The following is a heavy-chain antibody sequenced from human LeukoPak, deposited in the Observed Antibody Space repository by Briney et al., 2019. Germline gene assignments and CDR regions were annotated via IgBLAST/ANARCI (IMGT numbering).Heavy chain of an antibody. Sequence: GGSLRLSCAASGFTFSSYAMSWVRQAPGKGLEWVSAISGSGGSTYYADSVKGRFTISRDNAKNSLYLQMNSLRAEATAVYYCARKGTGEFDYWGQGTLVTVSS. CDR2: ISGSGGST. V-gene: IGHV3-23*01. CDR3: ARKGTGEFDY. CDR1: GFTFSSYA. J-gene: IGHJ4*02. D-gene: IGHD7-27*01.